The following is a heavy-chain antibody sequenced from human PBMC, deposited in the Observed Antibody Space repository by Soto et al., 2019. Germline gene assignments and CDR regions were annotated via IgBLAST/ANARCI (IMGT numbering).Heavy chain of an antibody. Sequence: ASVNVSCKASGHTSANYDIEWVRQATGQGPEWMGWINPNSGETGYVQKFQGRVIFTRNTSISTVYMDLSSLRSEDTAVYYCANYWRTSPVAFDIWGQGTMVTVSS. CDR3: ANYWRTSPVAFDI. V-gene: IGHV1-8*01. D-gene: IGHD3-3*01. CDR2: INPNSGET. J-gene: IGHJ3*02. CDR1: GHTSANYD.